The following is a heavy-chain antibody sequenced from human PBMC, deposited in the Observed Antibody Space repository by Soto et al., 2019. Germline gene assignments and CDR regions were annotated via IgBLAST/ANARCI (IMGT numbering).Heavy chain of an antibody. Sequence: SETLSLTCAVSEGSIGIADYYWTCIRQPPGKGLEWIGHIHYSGSTYDNPSLKRRVSISVDTSKNHFSLELSSVTAADTAVYYCARVPVRSNSQRAPFWVDTWGKG. CDR1: EGSIGIADYY. J-gene: IGHJ5*02. V-gene: IGHV4-30-4*01. D-gene: IGHD6-25*01. CDR2: IHYSGST. CDR3: ARVPVRSNSQRAPFWVDT.